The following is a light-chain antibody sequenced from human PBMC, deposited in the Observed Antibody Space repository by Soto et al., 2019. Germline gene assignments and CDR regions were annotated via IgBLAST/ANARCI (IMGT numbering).Light chain of an antibody. CDR3: SSYTSSSSWV. J-gene: IGLJ3*02. Sequence: QSALTQPASVSGSPGQSITISCNGTSSDVGGYNYVSWYQQHPGKAPKLTIYDVSNRPSGVSNRFSGSKSGNTASLTISGLQAEDEADYYCSSYTSSSSWVFGGGTKLTVL. CDR1: SSDVGGYNY. V-gene: IGLV2-14*01. CDR2: DVS.